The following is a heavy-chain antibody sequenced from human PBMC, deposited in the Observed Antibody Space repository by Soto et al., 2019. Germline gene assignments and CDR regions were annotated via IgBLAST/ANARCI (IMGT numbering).Heavy chain of an antibody. CDR1: GFKFSDAW. Sequence: EVQLVESGGDLVKPGGSLRLSCTASGFKFSDAWMSWVRQVSGKGLEWVGRMKSKGSGGTTDYAAPVKGRFTISRDDSKNTVYLQMNSLKTEDTAMYYCCWWCSIHYYFNHWGQGTLVTVSS. D-gene: IGHD2-21*01. V-gene: IGHV3-15*01. CDR3: CWWCSIHYYFNH. CDR2: MKSKGSGGTT. J-gene: IGHJ4*02.